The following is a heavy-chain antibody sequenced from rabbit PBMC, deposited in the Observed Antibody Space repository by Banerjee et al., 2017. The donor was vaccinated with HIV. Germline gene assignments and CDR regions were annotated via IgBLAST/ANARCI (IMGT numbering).Heavy chain of an antibody. D-gene: IGHD6-1*01. V-gene: IGHV1S40*01. CDR3: ARERADYAGYAYYFKL. CDR2: IYGGSSGST. J-gene: IGHJ4*01. CDR1: GFSFSSSYY. Sequence: QSLEESGGDLVKPGASLTLPCTASGFSFSSSYYLCWVRQAPGTGLEWIACIYGGSSGSTYYASWAKGRFTISKTSSTTVTLQMTSLTAADTATYFCARERADYAGYAYYFKLWGQGTLVTVS.